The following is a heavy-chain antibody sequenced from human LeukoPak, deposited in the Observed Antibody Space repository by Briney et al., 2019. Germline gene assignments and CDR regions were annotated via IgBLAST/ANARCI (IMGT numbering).Heavy chain of an antibody. Sequence: GGSLRLSCAASGFTFSSYEMNWVRQAPGKGLEWVSAISGSGGSTYYADSVKGRFTISRDNAKNSLYLQMNSLRAEDTAVYYCATDLFDYMDVWGKGTTVTVSS. V-gene: IGHV3-23*01. D-gene: IGHD2-21*01. J-gene: IGHJ6*03. CDR1: GFTFSSYE. CDR3: ATDLFDYMDV. CDR2: ISGSGGST.